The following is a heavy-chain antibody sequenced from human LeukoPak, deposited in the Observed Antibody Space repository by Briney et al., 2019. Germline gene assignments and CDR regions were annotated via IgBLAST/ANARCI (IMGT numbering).Heavy chain of an antibody. D-gene: IGHD1-26*01. J-gene: IGHJ2*01. CDR2: IYYSGST. CDR1: GGSISSGSYY. V-gene: IGHV4-61*10. Sequence: SQTLSLTCTVSGGSISSGSYYWSWIRQPAGKGLEWVGYIYYSGSTNYNPSLKSRVTISVDTSKNQFSLKLSSVTAADTAVYYCARGPFSDFEWGLYFDLWGRGTLVTVSS. CDR3: ARGPFSDFEWGLYFDL.